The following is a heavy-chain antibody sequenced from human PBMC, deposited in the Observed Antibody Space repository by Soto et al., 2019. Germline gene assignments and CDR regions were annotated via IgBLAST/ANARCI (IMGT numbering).Heavy chain of an antibody. J-gene: IGHJ5*02. CDR1: GGTFTNYV. V-gene: IGHV1-69*01. CDR2: LIPSFGAA. D-gene: IGHD6-6*01. CDR3: ARGRSSPNFDP. Sequence: QVQLVQSGAEVRKPGSSVQVSCKISGGTFTNYVISWLRQAPGQGLEWMGGLIPSFGAANLAQKFQGRVTITADESTSTVNMELSSLTSEDTAVYYCARGRSSPNFDPWGQGTLVTVSS.